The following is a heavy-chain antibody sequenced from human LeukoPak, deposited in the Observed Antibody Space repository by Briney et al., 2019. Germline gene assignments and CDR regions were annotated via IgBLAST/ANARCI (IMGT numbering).Heavy chain of an antibody. CDR3: ARDDRTTSYYYYGMDV. D-gene: IGHD3-9*01. J-gene: IGHJ6*02. CDR2: IYHSGST. CDR1: GYSISSGYY. Sequence: SETLSLTCTVSGYSISSGYYWGWIRQPPGKGLEWIGSIYHSGSTYYNPSLKSRVTISVDTSKNQFSLKLSSVTAADTAVYYCARDDRTTSYYYYGMDVWGQGTTVTVSS. V-gene: IGHV4-38-2*02.